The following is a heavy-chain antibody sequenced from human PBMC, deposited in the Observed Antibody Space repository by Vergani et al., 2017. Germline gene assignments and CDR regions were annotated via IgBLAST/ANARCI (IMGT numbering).Heavy chain of an antibody. Sequence: EVQLMESGGGLVQPGGSLRLSCAASGFTFSSYAMTWVRLPPGRGLHWVSAISGSGGNKFYTDSVKGRFTISRDNSKDTLYLQRNRLRPEDTAVYYCATGGAAYCRGASCYDFFEYWGQGTLVTVAS. J-gene: IGHJ4*02. CDR2: ISGSGGNK. D-gene: IGHD2-15*01. CDR3: ATGGAAYCRGASCYDFFEY. CDR1: GFTFSSYA. V-gene: IGHV3-23*01.